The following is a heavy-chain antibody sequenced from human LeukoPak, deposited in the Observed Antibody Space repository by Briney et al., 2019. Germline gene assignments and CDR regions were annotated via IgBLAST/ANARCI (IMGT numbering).Heavy chain of an antibody. CDR2: IYYNGNT. V-gene: IGHV4-59*01. CDR1: DGSINSYY. J-gene: IGHJ6*02. Sequence: KPSETLSLTCSVSDGSINSYYWNWIRRPPGKGLEWIGYIYYNGNTNYSPSLKSRVTMSVDTSKNLFSLKVSSVTAADTAVYYCARGRSNYYGMDVWGQGTRSPSP. CDR3: ARGRSNYYGMDV. D-gene: IGHD1-26*01.